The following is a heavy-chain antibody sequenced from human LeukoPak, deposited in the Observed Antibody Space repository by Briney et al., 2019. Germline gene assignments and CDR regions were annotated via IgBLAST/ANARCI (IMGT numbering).Heavy chain of an antibody. CDR2: ISSSSSYI. D-gene: IGHD4-17*01. V-gene: IGHV3-21*01. Sequence: GGSLRLSCAASGFTFSSYSMNWVRQAPGKGLEWVSSISSSSSYIYYADSVKGRFTISRDNAKNSLYLQMNSLRAEDTAVYYCARGQTTVTSFGWFDPWGQGTLVTVSS. CDR3: ARGQTTVTSFGWFDP. J-gene: IGHJ5*02. CDR1: GFTFSSYS.